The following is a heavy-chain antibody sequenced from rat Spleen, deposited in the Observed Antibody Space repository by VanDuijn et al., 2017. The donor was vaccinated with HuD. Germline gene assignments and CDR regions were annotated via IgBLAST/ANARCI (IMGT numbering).Heavy chain of an antibody. V-gene: IGHV5-31*01. CDR1: GFTFNNYW. D-gene: IGHD4-3*01. CDR2: ITNTGGSI. CDR3: ATRGRSWYFDF. Sequence: EVQLVESGGGLVQPGRSLKLSCVASGFTFNNYWMNWIRQAPGKGLEWVASITNTGGSIHYPDSVKGRFTISRDNAQNTLYLQMNSLRSEDTATYYCATRGRSWYFDFWGPGTMVTVSS. J-gene: IGHJ1*01.